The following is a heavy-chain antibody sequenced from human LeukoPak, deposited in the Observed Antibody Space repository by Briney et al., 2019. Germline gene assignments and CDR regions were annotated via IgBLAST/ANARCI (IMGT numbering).Heavy chain of an antibody. J-gene: IGHJ5*02. CDR1: GGSISSGGYY. D-gene: IGHD6-13*01. CDR2: IYYSGST. Sequence: SETLSLTCTVSGGSISSGGYYWSWIRQHPGKGLEWIGYIYYSGSTYYNPSLKSRVTISVDTSKNQFSLKLSSVTAADTAVYYCARDSYSSSWYVLAWFDPWGQGTLVTVSS. V-gene: IGHV4-31*03. CDR3: ARDSYSSSWYVLAWFDP.